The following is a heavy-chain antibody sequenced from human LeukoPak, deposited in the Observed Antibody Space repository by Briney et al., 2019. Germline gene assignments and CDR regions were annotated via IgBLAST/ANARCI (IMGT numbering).Heavy chain of an antibody. CDR2: IKSKTDGGTT. Sequence: KPGGSLRLSCAASGFTFSNAWMSWVRQAPGKGLEWVGRIKSKTDGGTTDYAAPVKGRFTISRDDSKNTLYLQMNSLKTEDTAVYYCTTGVTYYDFWSGYPNTDYWGQGTLVTVSS. D-gene: IGHD3-3*01. V-gene: IGHV3-15*01. CDR3: TTGVTYYDFWSGYPNTDY. J-gene: IGHJ4*02. CDR1: GFTFSNAW.